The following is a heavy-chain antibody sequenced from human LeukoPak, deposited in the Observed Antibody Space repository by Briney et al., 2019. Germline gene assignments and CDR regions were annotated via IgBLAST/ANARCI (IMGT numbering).Heavy chain of an antibody. CDR1: GTSFSSYY. J-gene: IGHJ4*02. CDR3: ARMTTGHDF. CDR2: VNHSGYT. D-gene: IGHD4-17*01. V-gene: IGHV4-34*01. Sequence: SETLSLTCAVSGTSFSSYYWSWIRQPPGKGLEWIGEVNHSGYTNDSPSLKSRVTISVDTSKNQFSLRLRSVTAADTGVYFCARMTTGHDFWGQGTLVTVSS.